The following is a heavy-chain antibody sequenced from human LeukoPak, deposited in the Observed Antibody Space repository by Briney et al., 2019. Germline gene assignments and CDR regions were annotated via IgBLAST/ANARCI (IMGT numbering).Heavy chain of an antibody. D-gene: IGHD5-24*01. V-gene: IGHV4-59*01. CDR3: ARRDGYFDY. Sequence: SETLSLTCTVSGGSISSYYWSWIRQPPGKGLEWIGYIYFSGSTNYNPSLKSRVTISVDTSKNQFSLKLSSVTAADTAVYYCARRDGYFDYWGQGTLVTVSS. J-gene: IGHJ4*02. CDR2: IYFSGST. CDR1: GGSISSYY.